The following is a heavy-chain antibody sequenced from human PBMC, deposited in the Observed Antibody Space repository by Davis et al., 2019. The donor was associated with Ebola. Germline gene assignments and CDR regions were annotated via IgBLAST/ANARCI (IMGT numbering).Heavy chain of an antibody. J-gene: IGHJ3*02. CDR3: ARDLRSDWIQLWVGAFDI. CDR1: GYTFSNYG. CDR2: INPHNGNT. Sequence: ASVKVSCKASGYTFSNYGVSWVRQAPGQGLEWMGWINPHNGNTNYAQNVQGRVTMTTDTSTSTAYMEVGSLRSDDTAVYYCARDLRSDWIQLWVGAFDIWGQGTMVTVSS. D-gene: IGHD5-18*01. V-gene: IGHV1-18*04.